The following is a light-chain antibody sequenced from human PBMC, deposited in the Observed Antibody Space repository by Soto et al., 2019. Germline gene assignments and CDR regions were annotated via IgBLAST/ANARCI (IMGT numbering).Light chain of an antibody. CDR3: QYYGSSVT. CDR2: DAS. V-gene: IGKV3-20*01. J-gene: IGKJ4*01. CDR1: QLISSY. Sequence: VLTQSPDTLSLSPGERAILSCRASQLISSYLAWYQHRPGQAPRLLIEDASNRATGIPARFSGSGSGTDFTLTISRLEPEDFAVYYCQYYGSSVTFAGGTKVDIK.